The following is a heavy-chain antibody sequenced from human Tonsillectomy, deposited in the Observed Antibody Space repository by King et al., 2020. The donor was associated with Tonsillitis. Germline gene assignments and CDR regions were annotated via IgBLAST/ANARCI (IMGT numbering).Heavy chain of an antibody. Sequence: VQLVESGGGLVQPGGSLRLSCAASGFTFSTYSINWVRQAPGKGLEWVSYISSSSSTIYYADSVKGRFTISRDNAKNSLYLQMNSLRDEDTAVYYCARDIVVVPTAPRTKYYSYGMDVWGQGTTVTVSS. CDR2: ISSSSSTI. J-gene: IGHJ6*02. CDR1: GFTFSTYS. CDR3: ARDIVVVPTAPRTKYYSYGMDV. D-gene: IGHD2-2*01. V-gene: IGHV3-48*02.